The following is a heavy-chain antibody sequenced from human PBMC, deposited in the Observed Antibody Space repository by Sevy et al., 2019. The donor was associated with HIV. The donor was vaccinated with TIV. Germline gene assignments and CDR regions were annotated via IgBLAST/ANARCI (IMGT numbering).Heavy chain of an antibody. CDR3: AKVINRGCDGINCYPYYYYFYGLDV. CDR2: VSWNSRNI. CDR1: GFPFNDHA. D-gene: IGHD2-21*01. J-gene: IGHJ6*02. Sequence: GGSLRLSCAASGFPFNDHAMHWVRQVPGKGLEWVSGVSWNSRNIGYADSVKGRFTISRDNANHFLYLEMNSLRPEDTAFYYCAKVINRGCDGINCYPYYYYFYGLDVWGQGTTVTVSS. V-gene: IGHV3-9*01.